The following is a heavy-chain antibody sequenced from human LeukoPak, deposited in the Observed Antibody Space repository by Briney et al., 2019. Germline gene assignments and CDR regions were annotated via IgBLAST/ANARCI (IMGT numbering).Heavy chain of an antibody. CDR3: ASQGGLVVPAAMGYYYFDY. Sequence: PGGSPRLSCSTSWFTVSSNYMSWVRQAPREGLEVVSGIYSGGSTYYEDCVKGRFTISRDNSKNTLYLQMNSLGAEDTAVYYCASQGGLVVPAAMGYYYFDYWGQGTLVTVSS. V-gene: IGHV3-53*01. CDR2: IYSGGST. CDR1: WFTVSSNY. D-gene: IGHD2-2*01. J-gene: IGHJ4*02.